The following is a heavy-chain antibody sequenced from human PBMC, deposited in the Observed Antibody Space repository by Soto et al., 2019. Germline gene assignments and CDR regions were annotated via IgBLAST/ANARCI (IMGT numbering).Heavy chain of an antibody. CDR1: GFTFRSDA. V-gene: IGHV3-30-3*01. CDR3: ARAMDTAMASKDNWFDT. D-gene: IGHD5-18*01. J-gene: IGHJ5*02. CDR2: ILYDENKR. Sequence: QVQLVESGGGVVQPGRSLRLSCAASGFTFRSDAMHWVRQARGKGLEWVAVILYDENKRYYTDSVKGRFTISRDNSKNTLYLQVNSLRAEDTAVYYCARAMDTAMASKDNWFDTWGQGTLVTVSS.